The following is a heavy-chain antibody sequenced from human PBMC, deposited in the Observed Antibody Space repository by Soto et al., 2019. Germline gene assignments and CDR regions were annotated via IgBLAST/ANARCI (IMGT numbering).Heavy chain of an antibody. CDR3: ARGRYCLTGRCFPNWFDS. CDR2: IYYSGTT. Sequence: NPSETLSLTCTVSNGSVSSGTYSWSWVRQPPGKGLEWIGYIYYSGTTYYNPSFESRVAISVDTSKSQFSLNVTSVTAADTAVYFCARGRYCLTGRCFPNWFDSWGQGALVTVSS. V-gene: IGHV4-30-2*05. CDR1: NGSVSSGTYS. D-gene: IGHD7-27*01. J-gene: IGHJ5*01.